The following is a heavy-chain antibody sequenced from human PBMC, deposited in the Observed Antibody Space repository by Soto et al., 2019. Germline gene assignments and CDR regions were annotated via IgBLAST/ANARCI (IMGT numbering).Heavy chain of an antibody. V-gene: IGHV1-2*02. CDR1: GYTFTGYY. J-gene: IGHJ4*02. D-gene: IGHD3-3*01. CDR2: INPNSGGT. Sequence: QVQLVQSGAEVKKPGASVKVSCKASGYTFTGYYMHWVRQAPGQGLEWMGWINPNSGGTNYAQKFQGRVTMTRDTSISTAYMELSRLRSDDTAVYYWARGEGFLYWLSTKPDFDYWGQGTLVTVSS. CDR3: ARGEGFLYWLSTKPDFDY.